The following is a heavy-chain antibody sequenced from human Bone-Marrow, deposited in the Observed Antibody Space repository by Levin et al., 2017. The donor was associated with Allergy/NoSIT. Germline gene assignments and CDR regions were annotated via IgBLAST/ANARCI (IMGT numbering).Heavy chain of an antibody. D-gene: IGHD1-26*01. CDR1: GFTFSAFG. CDR2: IWYDGSHK. J-gene: IGHJ4*02. Sequence: GGSLRLSCAASGFTFSAFGMHWVRQAPGRGLEWVAVIWYDGSHKFYADSVKGRFTISRDNSKNTLYLQMNSLRAEDTPVYYCTRDRGEWGQFYFDYWGQGILVAASS. V-gene: IGHV3-33*01. CDR3: TRDRGEWGQFYFDY.